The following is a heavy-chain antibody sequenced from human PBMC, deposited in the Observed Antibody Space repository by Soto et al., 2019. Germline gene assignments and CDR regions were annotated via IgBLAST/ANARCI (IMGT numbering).Heavy chain of an antibody. CDR3: LKYHGSNRYVHYF. D-gene: IGHD6-13*01. J-gene: IGHJ1*01. CDR1: GFTFSHYA. CDR2: ISGSGGST. V-gene: IGHV3-23*01. Sequence: EGSRRLPCAGSGFTFSHYAVTWVRQVPGKGLEWVSTISGSGGSTYYADSVKGRFTISRDNSKKTLYLQMNSLRAEDTAVYFFLKYHGSNRYVHYF.